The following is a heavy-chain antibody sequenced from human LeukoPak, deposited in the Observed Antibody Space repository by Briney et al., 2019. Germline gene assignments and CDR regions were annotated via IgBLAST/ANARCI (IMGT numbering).Heavy chain of an antibody. CDR2: IWYDGSNK. CDR1: GFNFSSYG. V-gene: IGHV3-33*06. CDR3: AKGAAAGMRGGVSDY. J-gene: IGHJ4*02. Sequence: GGSLRLSCAASGFNFSSYGLHWVRQAPGKGLEWVAVIWYDGSNKYYADSVKGRFTISRDNSKNTLYLQMNSLRAEDTAVYYCAKGAAAGMRGGVSDYWGQGTLVTVSS. D-gene: IGHD6-13*01.